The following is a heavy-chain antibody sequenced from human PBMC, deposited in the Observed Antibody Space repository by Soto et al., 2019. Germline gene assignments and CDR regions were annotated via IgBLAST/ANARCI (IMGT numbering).Heavy chain of an antibody. CDR2: IYYSGTT. V-gene: IGHV4-39*01. J-gene: IGHJ4*02. Sequence: PSETLSLTCTVSGGSINSRSYYWGWIRQPPGKGLDWIGNIYYSGTTYYYPSLKSRVTISVDTSKNQFSLKLSSVTAADTAVYFCARAPILPALPYTYFDYWGRGILVTVSS. D-gene: IGHD2-2*01. CDR3: ARAPILPALPYTYFDY. CDR1: GGSINSRSYY.